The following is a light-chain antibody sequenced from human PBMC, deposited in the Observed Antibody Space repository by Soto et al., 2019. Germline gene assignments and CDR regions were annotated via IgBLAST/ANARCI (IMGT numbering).Light chain of an antibody. V-gene: IGKV3-15*01. J-gene: IGKJ2*01. Sequence: EIVMTQSPATLSVSSGERATLSCRGSQSVRSNLAWYRQKPGQAPRLLIYGASFRATGVPARFSGSGSGTDFTLTIRSLQSEDFAIYYCQHYNNWPSMYTFGQGTKLEIK. CDR3: QHYNNWPSMYT. CDR1: QSVRSN. CDR2: GAS.